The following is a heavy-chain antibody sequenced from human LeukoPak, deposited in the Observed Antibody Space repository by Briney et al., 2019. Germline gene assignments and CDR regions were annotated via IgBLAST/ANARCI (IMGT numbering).Heavy chain of an antibody. Sequence: SETLSLTCTVSGGSISSGGYYWSWIRQPPGKGLEWIGYIYHSGSTYYNPSFKSRVTISVDRSKNQFSLKLSSVTAADTAVYYCARGSRPPAGPHDTYDIWGQGTMVTVSS. CDR1: GGSISSGGYY. CDR3: ARGSRPPAGPHDTYDI. D-gene: IGHD2-2*01. V-gene: IGHV4-30-2*01. CDR2: IYHSGST. J-gene: IGHJ3*02.